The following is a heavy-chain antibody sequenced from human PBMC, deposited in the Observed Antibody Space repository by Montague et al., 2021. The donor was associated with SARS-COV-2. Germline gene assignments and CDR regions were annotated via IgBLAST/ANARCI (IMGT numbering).Heavy chain of an antibody. V-gene: IGHV3-30*04. J-gene: IGHJ4*02. CDR3: AKDRDTRHTTPIDY. CDR1: GFTFSDYA. CDR2: ISFDGSNK. Sequence: SLRLSCAASGFTFSDYAMHWVRQAPGKGLEWVAIISFDGSNKHYAVSVKGRFSISRDNSKNTVFLQMSRLRAEDTAVYYCAKDRDTRHTTPIDYWGQGTLVTVSS. D-gene: IGHD2-15*01.